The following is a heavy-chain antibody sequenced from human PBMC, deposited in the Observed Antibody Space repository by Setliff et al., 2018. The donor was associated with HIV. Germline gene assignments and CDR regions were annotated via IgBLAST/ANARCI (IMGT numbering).Heavy chain of an antibody. CDR3: ARVPTQGDYGSDAFDI. Sequence: PSETLSLTCAVYGGSFSGYYWSWIRQSPGEGLEWIGEINHSESTNYNPSVKRRVTISIDTSKNQISLKLSSVTAADTAVYYCARVPTQGDYGSDAFDIWGQGTMVTVSS. V-gene: IGHV4-34*01. CDR2: INHSEST. J-gene: IGHJ3*02. CDR1: GGSFSGYY. D-gene: IGHD4-17*01.